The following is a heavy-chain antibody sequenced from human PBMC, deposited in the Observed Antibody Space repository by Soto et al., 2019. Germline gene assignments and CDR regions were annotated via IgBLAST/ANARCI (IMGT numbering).Heavy chain of an antibody. J-gene: IGHJ5*02. CDR2: INPDNGNT. CDR1: GYTFTRYT. V-gene: IGHV1-3*01. D-gene: IGHD2-15*01. Sequence: GXSVKVSCKASGYTFTRYTMNWVRQAPGRRLEWMGWINPDNGNTKSSQKFQDRVIITRDTSASTAYMDLSSLRSEDTAVYYCARGIATGQLDPWGQGTLVTVSS. CDR3: ARGIATGQLDP.